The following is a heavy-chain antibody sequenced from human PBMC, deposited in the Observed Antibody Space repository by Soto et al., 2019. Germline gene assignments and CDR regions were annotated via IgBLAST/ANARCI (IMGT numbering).Heavy chain of an antibody. J-gene: IGHJ3*02. Sequence: PGGSLRLSCAASGFTFSSYAMIWVRQAPGKGLEWVSAISGSGGSTYYADSVKGRFTISRDNSKNTLYLQMNSLRAEDTAVYYCAKDMNTMIVVVITPNDAFDIWGQGTMVTVSS. CDR3: AKDMNTMIVVVITPNDAFDI. CDR2: ISGSGGST. V-gene: IGHV3-23*01. D-gene: IGHD3-22*01. CDR1: GFTFSSYA.